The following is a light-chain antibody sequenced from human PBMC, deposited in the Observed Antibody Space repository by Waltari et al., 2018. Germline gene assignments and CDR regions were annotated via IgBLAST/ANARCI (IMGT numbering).Light chain of an antibody. Sequence: QSALTQPASVSGSPGQSITISCTGASSDIDFYNYVCWYQQYPGKAPKRILYDGTRRSSGVSTRFSGSKSGTTASLTISGLRAEDEAEYYCTLKRGSNTVVFGGGTKLTVL. CDR1: SSDIDFYNY. CDR3: TLKRGSNTVV. V-gene: IGLV2-14*01. CDR2: DGT. J-gene: IGLJ2*01.